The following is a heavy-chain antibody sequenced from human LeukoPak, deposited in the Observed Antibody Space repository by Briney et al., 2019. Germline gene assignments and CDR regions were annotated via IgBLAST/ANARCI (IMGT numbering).Heavy chain of an antibody. V-gene: IGHV4-59*04. Sequence: PSETLSLTCTVSGGSISSYYWSWIRQPPGKGLEWIGSIYHSGSTYYNPSLKSRVTISVDTSKNQFSLKLSSVTAADTAVYYCATPPGYCSGGSCYGAFDIWGQGTMVTVSS. D-gene: IGHD2-15*01. CDR1: GGSISSYY. CDR3: ATPPGYCSGGSCYGAFDI. J-gene: IGHJ3*02. CDR2: IYHSGST.